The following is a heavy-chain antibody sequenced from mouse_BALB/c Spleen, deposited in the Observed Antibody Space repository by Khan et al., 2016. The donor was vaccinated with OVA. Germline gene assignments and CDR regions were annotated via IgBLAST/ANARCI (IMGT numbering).Heavy chain of an antibody. D-gene: IGHD1-1*01. J-gene: IGHJ1*01. CDR2: ISTGDTYT. V-gene: IGHV5-9-3*01. CDR3: ARPPITTVVATSYWFVDV. Sequence: EVQGVESGGGLVKSGGSLKLSCAASGFTFSTYAMSWVRQTPEKRLEWVATISTGDTYTYYPDSVTGRFTISRDNAKNTLYLQMSSLRSEDTAMYYCARPPITTVVATSYWFVDVGGAGTTVTVST. CDR1: GFTFSTYA.